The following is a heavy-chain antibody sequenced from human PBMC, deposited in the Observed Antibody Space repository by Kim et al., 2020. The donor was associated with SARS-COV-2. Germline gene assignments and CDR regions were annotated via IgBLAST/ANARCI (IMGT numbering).Heavy chain of an antibody. Sequence: GGSLSLSCVASGFTFTKYAMTWLRQAPGKGLEWVAGISTSGETAKYTDSVKGRVTISRDNSKDTVYLHLRRLRAEDTALYYCARDVYSGFD. CDR1: GFTFTKYA. D-gene: IGHD4-4*01. J-gene: IGHJ5*01. CDR2: ISTSGETA. CDR3: ARDVYSGFD. V-gene: IGHV3-23*01.